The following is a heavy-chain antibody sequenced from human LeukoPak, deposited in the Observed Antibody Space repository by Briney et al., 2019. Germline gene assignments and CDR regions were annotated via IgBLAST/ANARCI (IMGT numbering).Heavy chain of an antibody. CDR3: ARVDGGTVFDP. CDR2: IHYSGST. J-gene: IGHJ5*02. V-gene: IGHV4-59*01. Sequence: SETLSLTCTVSGGSISTYYWSWIRQPPGKGLEWIGYIHYSGSTNYNPSLKSRVTISVDTSKNQFSLKLRSVTAADTAVYYCARVDGGTVFDPWGQGTLVTVSS. CDR1: GGSISTYY. D-gene: IGHD1-1*01.